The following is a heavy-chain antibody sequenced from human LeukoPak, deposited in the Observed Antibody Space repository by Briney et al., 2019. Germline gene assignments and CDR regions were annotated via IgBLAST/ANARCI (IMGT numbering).Heavy chain of an antibody. CDR2: INPSGGST. J-gene: IGHJ4*02. CDR1: GYTFNNHY. CDR3: ARDYCSSTSCLFDY. V-gene: IGHV1-46*02. Sequence: ASVKVSCKASGYTFNNHYMYWVRQAPGQGLEWMGIINPSGGSTSYAQKFQGRVTMTRDTSISTAYMELSRLRSDDTAVYYCARDYCSSTSCLFDYWGQGTLVTVSS. D-gene: IGHD2-2*01.